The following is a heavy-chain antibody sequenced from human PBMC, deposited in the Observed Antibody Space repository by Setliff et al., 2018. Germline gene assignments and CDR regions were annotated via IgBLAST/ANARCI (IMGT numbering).Heavy chain of an antibody. V-gene: IGHV4-61*02. J-gene: IGHJ4*02. D-gene: IGHD3-9*01. CDR3: AKERYFDWFFED. CDR2: IHASGSP. CDR1: GGSITRGSFY. Sequence: QTLSLTCTVSGGSITRGSFYWSWIRQSDGKRLEWIGRIHASGSPNYNPSLKSRVTISLDPSANQFSLNLSSVTAADTAFYYCAKERYFDWFFEDWGQGTLVTVSS.